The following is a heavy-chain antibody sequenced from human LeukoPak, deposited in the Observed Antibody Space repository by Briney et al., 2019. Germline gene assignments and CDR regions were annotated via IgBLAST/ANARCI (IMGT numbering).Heavy chain of an antibody. CDR2: INSDGSST. CDR3: ARDVVRFGEPTYDY. CDR1: GFTFSSYW. J-gene: IGHJ4*02. V-gene: IGHV3-74*01. D-gene: IGHD3-10*01. Sequence: PGGSLRLSCAVSGFTFSSYWMHWVRQAPGKGLAWVSRINSDGSSTSYADSVKGRFTISRDNAKNTLYLQMNSLRAEDTAVYYCARDVVRFGEPTYDYWGQGTLVTVSS.